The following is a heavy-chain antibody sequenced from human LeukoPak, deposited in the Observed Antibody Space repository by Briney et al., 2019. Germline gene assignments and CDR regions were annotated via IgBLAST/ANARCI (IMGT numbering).Heavy chain of an antibody. CDR1: RFTFSSYA. CDR3: ARADRGYSYGPFP. J-gene: IGHJ5*02. CDR2: ISYDGSNK. D-gene: IGHD5-18*01. Sequence: GGSLRLSCAASRFTFSSYAMHWVRQAPGKGLEWVAVISYDGSNKYYADSVKGRFTISRDNSKNTLYLQMNSLRAEDTAVYYCARADRGYSYGPFPWGQGTLVTVSS. V-gene: IGHV3-30-3*01.